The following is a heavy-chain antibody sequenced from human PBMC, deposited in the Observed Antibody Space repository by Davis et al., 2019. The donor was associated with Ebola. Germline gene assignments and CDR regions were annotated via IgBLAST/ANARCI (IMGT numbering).Heavy chain of an antibody. D-gene: IGHD2-2*01. J-gene: IGHJ5*02. V-gene: IGHV4-61*01. CDR1: GGSVSSGSYY. CDR2: IYYSGST. CDR3: ARGLGYCSSTSCFNWFDP. Sequence: PGGSLRLSCTVSGGSVSSGSYYWSWIRQPPGKGLEWIGYIYYSGSTNYNPSLKSRVTISVDTSKNQFSLKLSSVTAADTAVYYCARGLGYCSSTSCFNWFDPWGQGTLVTVSS.